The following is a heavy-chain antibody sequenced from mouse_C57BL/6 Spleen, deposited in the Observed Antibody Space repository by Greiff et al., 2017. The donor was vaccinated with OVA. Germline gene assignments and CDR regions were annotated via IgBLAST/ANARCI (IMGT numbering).Heavy chain of an antibody. V-gene: IGHV1-42*01. CDR2: INPSTGGT. J-gene: IGHJ2*01. D-gene: IGHD1-1*01. CDR1: GYSFTGYY. Sequence: EVKLQESGPELVKPGASVKISCKASGYSFTGYYMNWVKQSPEKSLEWIGEINPSTGGTTYNQKFKAKATLTVDKSSSTAYMQLKRLTSEDSAVYYCAREDYYGSEDYWGQGTTLTVSS. CDR3: AREDYYGSEDY.